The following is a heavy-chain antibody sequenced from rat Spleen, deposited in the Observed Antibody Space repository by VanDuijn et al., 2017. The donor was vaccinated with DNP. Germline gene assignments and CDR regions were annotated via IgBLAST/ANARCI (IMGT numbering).Heavy chain of an antibody. Sequence: EVQLVGSDGGLVQPGRSLKVSCAASGFTFSDYYMAWVRQAPTKGLAWVATIRDDGGSTYYRDSVKGRFTISRDNAKSTLYLQMDSLRSEDTATYYCARRGTVMSFDYWGQGVMVTVSS. D-gene: IGHD1-12*01. CDR1: GFTFSDYY. J-gene: IGHJ2*01. CDR3: ARRGTVMSFDY. CDR2: IRDDGGST. V-gene: IGHV5-29*01.